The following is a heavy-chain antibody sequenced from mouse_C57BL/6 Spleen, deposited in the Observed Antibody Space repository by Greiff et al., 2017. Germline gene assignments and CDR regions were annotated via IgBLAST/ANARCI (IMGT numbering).Heavy chain of an antibody. V-gene: IGHV3-6*01. CDR2: ISYDGSN. J-gene: IGHJ4*01. CDR1: GYSITSGYY. Sequence: EVKLQESGPGLVKPSQSLSLTCSVTGYSITSGYYWNWIRQFPGNKLEWMGYISYDGSNNYNPSLKNRISITLDTSTNQFFLKLNSVTTEDTATYSCARVLYYGSEDYYALDYWGQGTTVTVSS. D-gene: IGHD1-1*01. CDR3: ARVLYYGSEDYYALDY.